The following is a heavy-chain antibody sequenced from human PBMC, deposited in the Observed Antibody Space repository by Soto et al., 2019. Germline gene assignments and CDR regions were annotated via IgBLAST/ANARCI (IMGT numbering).Heavy chain of an antibody. CDR2: IRSKDYGGTT. J-gene: IGHJ4*02. V-gene: IGHV3-49*04. CDR3: TREIPYFDS. Sequence: PGGSLRLSCIASGFTFGDYAMSWVRQAPGRGLEWVGFIRSKDYGGTTEYAASVKGRFAISRDDSTGIAYLQMNSLKIEDTAVYYCTREIPYFDSWGQGTLVTVSS. CDR1: GFTFGDYA.